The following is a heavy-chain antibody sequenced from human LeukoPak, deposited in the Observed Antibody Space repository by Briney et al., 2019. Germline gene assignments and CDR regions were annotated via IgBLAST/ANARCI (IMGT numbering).Heavy chain of an antibody. CDR3: AKDLQQLMLIGYYYGMDV. CDR1: GFTFSSYG. D-gene: IGHD6-13*01. J-gene: IGHJ6*02. Sequence: GRSLRLSCAASGFTFSSYGMHWVRQAPGKGLEWVAVISYDGSNKYYADSVKGRFTISRDNSKNTLYLQMNSLRAEDTAVYYCAKDLQQLMLIGYYYGMDVWGQGTTVTVSS. CDR2: ISYDGSNK. V-gene: IGHV3-30*18.